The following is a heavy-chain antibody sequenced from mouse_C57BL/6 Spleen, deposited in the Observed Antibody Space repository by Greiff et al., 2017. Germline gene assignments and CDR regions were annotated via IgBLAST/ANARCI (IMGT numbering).Heavy chain of an antibody. CDR3: AREAYYDYLYAMDY. D-gene: IGHD2-4*01. V-gene: IGHV1-22*01. J-gene: IGHJ4*01. CDR1: GYTFTDYN. CDR2: INPNNGGT. Sequence: EVQLQQSGPELVKPGASVKMSCKASGYTFTDYNMHWVKQSHGKSLEWIGYINPNNGGTSYNQKFKGKATLTVNKSSSTAYMELRSLTSEDSAVYYCAREAYYDYLYAMDYWGQGTSVTVSS.